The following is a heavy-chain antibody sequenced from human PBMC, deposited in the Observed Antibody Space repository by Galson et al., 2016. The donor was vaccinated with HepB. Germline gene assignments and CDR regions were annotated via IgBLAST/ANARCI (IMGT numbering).Heavy chain of an antibody. CDR2: ISYSGST. CDR1: GASINSTTYY. J-gene: IGHJ4*02. Sequence: SETLSLTCSISGASINSTTYYWGWIRQPPGKGLEWIGTISYSGSTYYNPSLKSRVSISVDTSKNHFSLKVNSVTAADTAVYCCAIRGFDYWGQGILVTVSS. V-gene: IGHV4-39*07. CDR3: AIRGFDY. D-gene: IGHD3-10*01.